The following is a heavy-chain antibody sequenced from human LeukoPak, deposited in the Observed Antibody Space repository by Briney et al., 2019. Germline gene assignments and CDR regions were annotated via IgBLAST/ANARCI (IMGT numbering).Heavy chain of an antibody. D-gene: IGHD4-17*01. CDR1: GGSISTTSHY. Sequence: SETLSLPCTVSGGSISTTSHYWGWIRQPPGKGLEWIGSIYHSGSTYYNPSLKSRVTISVDTSKNQFSLKLSSVTAADTAVYYCARMIMTTVPTGWFDPWGQGTLVTVSS. CDR3: ARMIMTTVPTGWFDP. V-gene: IGHV4-39*07. CDR2: IYHSGST. J-gene: IGHJ5*02.